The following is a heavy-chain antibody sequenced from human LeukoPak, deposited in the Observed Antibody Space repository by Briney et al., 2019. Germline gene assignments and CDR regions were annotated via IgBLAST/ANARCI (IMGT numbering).Heavy chain of an antibody. D-gene: IGHD6-19*01. CDR2: MNPNSGNT. J-gene: IGHJ6*03. V-gene: IGHV1-8*03. CDR1: GYTFTSYD. Sequence: ASVKVSCKASGYTFTSYDINWVRQATGQGLEWMGWMNPNSGNTGYAQKFQGRVTITRNTSISTAYMELSSLRSEDTAVYYCARGGSVVGLGYYYYYMDVWGKGTTVTVSS. CDR3: ARGGSVVGLGYYYYYMDV.